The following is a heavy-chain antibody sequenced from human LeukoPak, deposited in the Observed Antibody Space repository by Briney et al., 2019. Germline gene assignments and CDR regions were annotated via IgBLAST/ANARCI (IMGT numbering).Heavy chain of an antibody. CDR1: GGSISSSSYY. D-gene: IGHD5-24*01. CDR3: ARHPARWLRTIYFDY. J-gene: IGHJ4*02. Sequence: PSETPSLTCTVSGGSISSSSYYWGWIRQPPGKGLEWIGSIFYSGSTYYNPSLKSRVTISVDTSKNQFSLKLSSVTAADTAVYYCARHPARWLRTIYFDYWGQGTLVTVSS. CDR2: IFYSGST. V-gene: IGHV4-39*01.